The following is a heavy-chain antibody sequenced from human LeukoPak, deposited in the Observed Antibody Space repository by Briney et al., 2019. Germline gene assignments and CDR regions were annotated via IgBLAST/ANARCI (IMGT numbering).Heavy chain of an antibody. CDR2: INHSGST. CDR1: GGSFSGYY. V-gene: IGHV4-34*01. CDR3: AREKEGWFGEFLYGMDV. J-gene: IGHJ6*02. D-gene: IGHD3-10*01. Sequence: NSSETLSLTCAVYGGSFSGYYWSWIRQPPGKGLEWIGEINHSGSTNYNPSLKSRVTISVDTSKNQFSLKLSSVTAADTAVYYCAREKEGWFGEFLYGMDVWGQGTTVTVSS.